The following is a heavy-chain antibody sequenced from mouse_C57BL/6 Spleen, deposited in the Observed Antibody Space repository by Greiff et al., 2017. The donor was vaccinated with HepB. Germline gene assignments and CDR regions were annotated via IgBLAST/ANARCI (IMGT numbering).Heavy chain of an antibody. CDR3: TRDEDYGSSYGFAY. CDR2: ISSGGDYI. D-gene: IGHD1-1*01. Sequence: EVKLMESGEGLVKPGGSLELSCAASGFTFSSYAMSWVRQTPEKRLEWVAYISSGGDYIYYADTVKGRFTISRDNARNTLYLQMSSLKSEDTAMYYCTRDEDYGSSYGFAYWGQGTLVTVSA. V-gene: IGHV5-9-1*02. CDR1: GFTFSSYA. J-gene: IGHJ3*01.